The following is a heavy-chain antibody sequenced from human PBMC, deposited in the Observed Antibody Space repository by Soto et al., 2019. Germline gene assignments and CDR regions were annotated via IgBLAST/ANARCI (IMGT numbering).Heavy chain of an antibody. CDR1: GGTFSRYA. J-gene: IGHJ5*02. Sequence: SVKVSCKASGGTFSRYAISWVRRAPGQGLEWMGGIIPIFGTANYAQKFQGRVTITADESTSTAYMELSSLRFEDTAVYYCARAIVGPTTTGWLDPWGQGTLVTVSS. D-gene: IGHD1-26*01. V-gene: IGHV1-69*13. CDR3: ARAIVGPTTTGWLDP. CDR2: IIPIFGTA.